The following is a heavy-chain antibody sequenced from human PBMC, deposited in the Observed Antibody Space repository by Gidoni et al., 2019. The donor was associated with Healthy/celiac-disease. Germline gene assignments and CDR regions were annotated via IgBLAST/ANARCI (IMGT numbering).Heavy chain of an antibody. CDR3: AKVWRITIVVAAGDAFDI. CDR1: GFPFRRYA. CDR2: IRVSGSST. V-gene: IGHV3-23*01. J-gene: IGHJ3*02. D-gene: IGHD3-22*01. Sequence: EVQLLESGGGLVQPGGSLRLSCAASGFPFRRYALSWVRQAPGKGLEWVAVIRVSGSSTYYADSVKGRFTISRDNSKNTLYLQMNSLRAEDTAVDYCAKVWRITIVVAAGDAFDIWGQGTMVTVSS.